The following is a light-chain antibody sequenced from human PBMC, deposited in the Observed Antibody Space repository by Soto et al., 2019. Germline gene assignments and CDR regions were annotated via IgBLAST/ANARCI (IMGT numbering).Light chain of an antibody. Sequence: QSALTQPRSVSGSPGQSVTISCAGTNSDVGAHNYVSWFQQHPGEAPKVIIYDVNERPSGVPDRFSGSKSGHTASLTISGLQSEDEADYYCCSFAGGYTFVFGTGTKLTVL. J-gene: IGLJ1*01. CDR1: NSDVGAHNY. CDR2: DVN. V-gene: IGLV2-11*01. CDR3: CSFAGGYTFV.